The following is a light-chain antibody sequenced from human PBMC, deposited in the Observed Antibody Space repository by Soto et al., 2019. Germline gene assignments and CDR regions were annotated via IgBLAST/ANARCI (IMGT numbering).Light chain of an antibody. V-gene: IGLV2-23*01. Sequence: QSVLSQPASVSGSPGQSITISCTGINSGVVNYEYVSWYQQFPDKAPKLIIYEGRERPSGVSDRFSGSKSDNAASPTISALQTEDEAEYFCLSYGKVFGTGTKVTVL. CDR2: EGR. CDR3: LSYGKV. CDR1: NSGVVNYEY. J-gene: IGLJ1*01.